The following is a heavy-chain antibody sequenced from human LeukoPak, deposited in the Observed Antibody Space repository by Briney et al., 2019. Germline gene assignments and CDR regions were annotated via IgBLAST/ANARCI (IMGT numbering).Heavy chain of an antibody. CDR1: GYTFTSYD. D-gene: IGHD6-13*01. V-gene: IGHV1-8*01. Sequence: ASVKVSCKASGYTFTSYDTNWVRQATGQGLEWMGWMNPNSGNTGYAQKFQGRVTMTRNTSISTAYMELSSLRSEDTAVYYCAIRYSSSWYVFSNKFDYWGQGTLVTVSS. CDR3: AIRYSSSWYVFSNKFDY. J-gene: IGHJ4*02. CDR2: MNPNSGNT.